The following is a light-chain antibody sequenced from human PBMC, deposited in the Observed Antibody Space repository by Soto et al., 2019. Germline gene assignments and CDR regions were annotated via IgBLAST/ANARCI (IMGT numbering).Light chain of an antibody. CDR1: SSDVGGYNY. CDR3: QSYDSSLSGFYV. CDR2: EVS. Sequence: QSVLTQPASVSGSPGQSITISCTGTSSDVGGYNYVSWYQQHPGKGPKLMIYEVSNRPSGVSNRFSGSKSGNTATLTISGLQAEDEADYYCQSYDSSLSGFYVFGTGTKVTVL. V-gene: IGLV2-14*03. J-gene: IGLJ1*01.